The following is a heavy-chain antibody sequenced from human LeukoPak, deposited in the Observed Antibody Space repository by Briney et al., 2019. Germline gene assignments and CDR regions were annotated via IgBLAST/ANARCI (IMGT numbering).Heavy chain of an antibody. Sequence: SETLSLTCSVSGGSLSDDYWSWIRQPPGKALEWIGYINYGGSTNYSPSLKSRVTMSVDTSKNQFSLNLNSVSAADTAVYYCARRRPAPMVNLEEDVQYYMDVWGSGTTVTVSS. J-gene: IGHJ6*03. V-gene: IGHV4-59*08. CDR1: GGSLSDDY. D-gene: IGHD5-18*01. CDR2: INYGGST. CDR3: ARRRPAPMVNLEEDVQYYMDV.